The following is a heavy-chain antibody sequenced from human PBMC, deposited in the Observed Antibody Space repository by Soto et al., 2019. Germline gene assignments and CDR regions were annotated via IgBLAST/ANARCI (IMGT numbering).Heavy chain of an antibody. Sequence: SETLSLTCTVSGGSISSSGYYWGWVRQPPGQGLEWIGSIYYSGSTYYNPSLKSRVTISVDTSRDQFSLRLSSVTAADTAVYYCTSLSLRGLFAYRGQGTLVTVSS. CDR3: TSLSLRGLFAY. CDR1: GGSISSSGYY. V-gene: IGHV4-39*01. CDR2: IYYSGST. D-gene: IGHD6-25*01. J-gene: IGHJ4*02.